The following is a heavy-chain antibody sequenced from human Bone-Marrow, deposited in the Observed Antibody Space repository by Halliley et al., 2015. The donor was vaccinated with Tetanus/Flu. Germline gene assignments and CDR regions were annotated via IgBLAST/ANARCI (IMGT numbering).Heavy chain of an antibody. Sequence: EGIAYVYHSGPPDHNPPLKRRVTISVDTAKNQFSLKLTSVTAADTAVYYCARRDTVDAFDIWGQGAMVTVSS. J-gene: IGHJ3*02. CDR2: VYHSGPP. D-gene: IGHD5-18*01. CDR3: ARRDTVDAFDI. V-gene: IGHV4-59*01.